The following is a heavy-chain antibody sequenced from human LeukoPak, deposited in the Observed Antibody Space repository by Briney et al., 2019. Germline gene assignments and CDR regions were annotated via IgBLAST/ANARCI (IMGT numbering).Heavy chain of an antibody. V-gene: IGHV3-23*01. CDR3: AKGDYYGSGSFFKNGMDV. CDR2: VTASAGNT. D-gene: IGHD3-10*01. Sequence: PGGSLRLSCAASGLTFSSYAMSWVRQAPGKGLEWVSAVTASAGNTYYADSVKGRFTISRDNSKNTLYLQVTSLRAEDTAVYYCAKGDYYGSGSFFKNGMDVWGQGTTVAVSS. CDR1: GLTFSSYA. J-gene: IGHJ6*02.